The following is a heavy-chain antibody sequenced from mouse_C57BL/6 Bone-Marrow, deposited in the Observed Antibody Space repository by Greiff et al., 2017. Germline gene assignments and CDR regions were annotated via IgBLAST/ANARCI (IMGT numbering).Heavy chain of an antibody. CDR2: INPNYGTT. D-gene: IGHD1-1*01. Sequence: EVQLQQSGPELVKPGDSVKISCKASGYSFTDYNMNWVKQSNGKSLEWIGVINPNYGTTSYNQKFKGKATLTVDQSSSTAYMQLNSLTSEDSAVYYCAIYYYGSSRYYFDYWGQGTTLTVSS. J-gene: IGHJ2*01. CDR1: GYSFTDYN. V-gene: IGHV1-39*01. CDR3: AIYYYGSSRYYFDY.